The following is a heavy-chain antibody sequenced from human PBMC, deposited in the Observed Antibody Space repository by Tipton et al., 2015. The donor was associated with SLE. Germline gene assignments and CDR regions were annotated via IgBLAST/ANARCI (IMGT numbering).Heavy chain of an antibody. D-gene: IGHD1-26*01. Sequence: SLRLSCAASGFTFSSYAMHWVRQAPGKGLEWVAVISYDGSNKYYADSVKGRFTISRDNSKNTLYLQMNSLRAEDTAVYYCARVPSVSYAFDIWGQGTMFTFSS. CDR2: ISYDGSNK. J-gene: IGHJ3*02. CDR3: ARVPSVSYAFDI. CDR1: GFTFSSYA. V-gene: IGHV3-30*04.